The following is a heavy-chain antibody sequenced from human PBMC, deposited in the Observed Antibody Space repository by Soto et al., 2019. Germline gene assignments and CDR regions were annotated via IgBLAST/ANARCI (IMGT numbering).Heavy chain of an antibody. CDR1: GGSISSSNW. CDR2: IYHSGST. V-gene: IGHV4-4*02. D-gene: IGHD3-22*01. J-gene: IGHJ4*02. CDR3: TRGSTGRNSMNDY. Sequence: SETLSLTCAVSGGSISSSNWWIWVRQPPGKGLEWIGEIYHSGSTNYNPSLKSRVTISVDKSKNQFSLKLSSVTAADTAMYFCTRGSTGRNSMNDYWGQGTLVTVSS.